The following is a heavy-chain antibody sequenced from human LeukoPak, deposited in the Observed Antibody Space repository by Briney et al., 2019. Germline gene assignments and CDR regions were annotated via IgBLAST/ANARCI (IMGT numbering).Heavy chain of an antibody. D-gene: IGHD2-2*01. CDR2: INPNSGGT. J-gene: IGHJ4*02. V-gene: IGHV1-2*02. CDR1: GYTFTDCY. CDR3: ARVRVVPAASSFDY. Sequence: ASVKVSCKASGYTFTDCYMHWVRQAPGQGLEWMGWINPNSGGTNYAQKFQGRVTMTRDTSISTAYMELSRLRSDDTAVYYCARVRVVPAASSFDYWGQGTLVTVSS.